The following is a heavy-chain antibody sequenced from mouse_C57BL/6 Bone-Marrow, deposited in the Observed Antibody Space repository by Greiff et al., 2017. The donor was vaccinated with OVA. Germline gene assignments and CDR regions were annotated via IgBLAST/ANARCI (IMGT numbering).Heavy chain of an antibody. CDR1: GFTFSDYG. Sequence: EVQGVESGGGLVKPGGSLKLSCAASGFTFSDYGMHWVRQAPEKGLEWVAYSSSGSSTIYYADTVKGRLTISRDNAKNTLFLQMTSLRSEDTAMYYCARRTTVVEYFDVWGTGTTVTVSS. CDR2: SSSGSSTI. V-gene: IGHV5-17*01. D-gene: IGHD1-1*01. CDR3: ARRTTVVEYFDV. J-gene: IGHJ1*03.